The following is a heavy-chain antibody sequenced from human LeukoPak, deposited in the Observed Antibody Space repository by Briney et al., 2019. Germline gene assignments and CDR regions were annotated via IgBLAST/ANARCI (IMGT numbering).Heavy chain of an antibody. CDR1: GFTFSSYT. V-gene: IGHV3-21*01. J-gene: IGHJ6*03. CDR3: ARDGDTVLTRGYYYYMDV. CDR2: ISSSSSYI. D-gene: IGHD4-23*01. Sequence: GGSLRLSCAASGFTFSSYTMNWVRQAPGKGLEWVSSISSSSSYIYYVDSVKGRFTISRDNAKKSLYLQMNSLRAEDTALYYCARDGDTVLTRGYYYYMDVWGKGTTATVSS.